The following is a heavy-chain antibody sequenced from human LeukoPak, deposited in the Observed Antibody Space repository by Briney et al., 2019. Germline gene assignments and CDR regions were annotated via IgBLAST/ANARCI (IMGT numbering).Heavy chain of an antibody. CDR2: IYYSGST. J-gene: IGHJ4*02. Sequence: PSETLSLTCTVSGGSISSSSYYWGWIRQPPGKGLEWIGSIYYSGSTYYNPSLKSRVTISVDTSKNQFSLKLSSVTAADTAVYYCARLYGDYVGYWGQGTLVTVSS. CDR1: GGSISSSSYY. V-gene: IGHV4-39*01. CDR3: ARLYGDYVGY. D-gene: IGHD4-17*01.